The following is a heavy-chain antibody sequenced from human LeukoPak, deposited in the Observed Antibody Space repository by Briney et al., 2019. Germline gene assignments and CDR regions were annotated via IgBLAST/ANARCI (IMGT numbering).Heavy chain of an antibody. Sequence: SETLSLTCTVSGGSISIFYWKWIRQPPGKGLEWIGSIYNSGSTTYNPSLKSRVTISGDPSKNQFSLKLTSVTAADTAVYYCTRDRELGFWGQGTLVTVSS. D-gene: IGHD1-26*01. CDR3: TRDRELGF. J-gene: IGHJ4*02. CDR1: GGSISIFY. CDR2: IYNSGST. V-gene: IGHV4-59*01.